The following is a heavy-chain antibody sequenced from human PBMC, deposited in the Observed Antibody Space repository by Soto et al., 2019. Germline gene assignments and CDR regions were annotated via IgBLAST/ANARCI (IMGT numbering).Heavy chain of an antibody. CDR1: GFTFSSYA. CDR2: ISGSGGST. V-gene: IGHV3-23*01. Sequence: EVQLLESGGGLVQPGGSLRLSCAASGFTFSSYAMSWVRQAPGKGLEWVSAISGSGGSTYYADSVRGRFTISRDNSKNTLYLQMNSLRAEDTAVYYCAQDQSVLPYYFDYWGQGTLVTVSS. CDR3: AQDQSVLPYYFDY. J-gene: IGHJ4*02.